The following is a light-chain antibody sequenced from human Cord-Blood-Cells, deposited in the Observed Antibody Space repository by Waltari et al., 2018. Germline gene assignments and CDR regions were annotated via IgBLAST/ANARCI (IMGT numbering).Light chain of an antibody. Sequence: QSVLTPPPSASGTPGQRVTISSSGSSSNIGCNTVTWYQQPPGTAPKLLIYRNNQRPSGVPDRFSGSKSGTSASLAISGLQAEDEADYYCAAWDDSLNGPVFGGGTKLTVL. V-gene: IGLV1-44*01. CDR3: AAWDDSLNGPV. CDR1: SSNIGCNT. J-gene: IGLJ3*02. CDR2: RNN.